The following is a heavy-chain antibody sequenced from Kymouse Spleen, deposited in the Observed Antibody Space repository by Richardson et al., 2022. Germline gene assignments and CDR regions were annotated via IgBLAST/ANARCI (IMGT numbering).Heavy chain of an antibody. J-gene: IGHJ6*02. CDR1: GFTFSGSA. CDR3: TRQGSGSSPYYYYGMDV. Sequence: EVQLVESGGGLVQPGGSLKLSCAASGFTFSGSAMHWVRQASGKGLEWVGRIRSKANSYATAYAASVKGRFTISRDDSKNTAYLQMNSLKTEDTAVYYCTRQGSGSSPYYYYGMDVWGQGTTVTVSS. CDR2: IRSKANSYAT. V-gene: IGHV3-73*02. D-gene: IGHD3-10*01.